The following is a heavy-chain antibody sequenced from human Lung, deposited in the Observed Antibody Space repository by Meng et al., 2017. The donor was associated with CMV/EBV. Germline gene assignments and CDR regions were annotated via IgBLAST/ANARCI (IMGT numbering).Heavy chain of an antibody. Sequence: SXTXSLXXAISGDTLPSHSAAWNRLRQAPSRGLEWLGRTYCRSKWYNDYAVSVKSRITINPDKSKNQFSLQLNAVTPEDTAVYYCARAAAVAANRYRDAIDVXGQGXMVTVSS. CDR3: ARAAAVAANRYRDAIDV. J-gene: IGHJ3*01. V-gene: IGHV6-1*01. D-gene: IGHD6-13*01. CDR1: GDTLPSHSAA. CDR2: TYCRSKWYN.